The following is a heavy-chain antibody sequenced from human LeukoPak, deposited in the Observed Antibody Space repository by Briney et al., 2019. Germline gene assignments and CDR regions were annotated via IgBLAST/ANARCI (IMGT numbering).Heavy chain of an antibody. V-gene: IGHV3-30*03. CDR1: GFTFSSYG. D-gene: IGHD3-22*01. CDR3: ARGGYYDSSGYFGWFDP. Sequence: PGGSLRLSCAASGFTFSSYGMHWVRQAPGKGLEWVAVISYDGSKKYYADSVKGRFTISRDNSKNTLYLEMNSLRAEDTAVYYCARGGYYDSSGYFGWFDPWGQGTLVTVSS. CDR2: ISYDGSKK. J-gene: IGHJ5*02.